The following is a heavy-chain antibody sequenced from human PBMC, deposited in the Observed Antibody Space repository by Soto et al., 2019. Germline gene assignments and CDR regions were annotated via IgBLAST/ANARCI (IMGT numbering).Heavy chain of an antibody. CDR3: AKAGGADGNVEYFAY. J-gene: IGHJ4*02. CDR1: GFTFSNYA. CDR2: ISGSAGST. Sequence: DVQLLESGGGLVQPGGSLRLSCSASGFTFSNYAINWVRQSPGKGLEWVSVISGSAGSTYYADSLKGRFTITRDNSKNTLYLQMNSLRAEDTAVYYCAKAGGADGNVEYFAYWGQGTMVTVS. D-gene: IGHD6-13*01. V-gene: IGHV3-23*01.